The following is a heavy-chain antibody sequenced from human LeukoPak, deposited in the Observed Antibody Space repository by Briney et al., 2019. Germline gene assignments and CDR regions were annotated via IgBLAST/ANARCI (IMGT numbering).Heavy chain of an antibody. V-gene: IGHV4-38-2*01. D-gene: IGHD6-25*01. CDR3: ARVTAYSSENYFDY. CDR2: FYHSGST. CDR1: GYSISSGYY. Sequence: PSETLSLTCAFSGYSISSGYYWGWIRQPPGKGLEWIGNFYHSGSTYYNPSLKSRVTISVDTSKNQFSLKLSSVTAADTAVYYCARVTAYSSENYFDYWGQGTLVTVSS. J-gene: IGHJ4*02.